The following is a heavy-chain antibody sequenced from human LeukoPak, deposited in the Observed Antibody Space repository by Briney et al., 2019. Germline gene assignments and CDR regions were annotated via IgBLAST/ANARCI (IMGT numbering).Heavy chain of an antibody. J-gene: IGHJ4*02. CDR1: GFTFSSYE. D-gene: IGHD6-19*01. V-gene: IGHV3-48*03. CDR2: ISSGSTI. CDR3: ARESIAVAGAPFDY. Sequence: GGSLRLSCAASGFTFSSYEMNWVRQAPGKGLEWGSYISSGSTIYDADSEKGRFTISRDNAKNSLYLQMNSLRAEETAVYYCARESIAVAGAPFDYWGQGTLVPVSS.